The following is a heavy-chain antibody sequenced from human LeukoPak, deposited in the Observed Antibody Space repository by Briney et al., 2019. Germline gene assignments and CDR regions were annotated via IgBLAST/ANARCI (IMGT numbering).Heavy chain of an antibody. V-gene: IGHV1-2*02. Sequence: GASVKVSCKASGHAFTGYYMHWVRQAPGQGLEWMGWINPKSGGTNYAQKFQGRVTMTRDTSISTAYMELSRLRSDDTAVYYCARFGKPWTLDNWFDPWGQGTLVTVSS. D-gene: IGHD3-16*01. CDR2: INPKSGGT. CDR3: ARFGKPWTLDNWFDP. CDR1: GHAFTGYY. J-gene: IGHJ5*02.